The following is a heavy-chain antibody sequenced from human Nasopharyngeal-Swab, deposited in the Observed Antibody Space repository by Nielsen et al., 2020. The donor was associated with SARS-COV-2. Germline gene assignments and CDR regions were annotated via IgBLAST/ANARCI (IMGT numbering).Heavy chain of an antibody. J-gene: IGHJ5*02. CDR3: ARPARRGLNWFDP. CDR2: ISSSSSYT. Sequence: GESLKISCAASGFAFSTYSMNWVRQAPGKGPEWVSSISSSSSYTYYADSVKGRFTISRDNAKNSLYLQMNSLRAEDTAVYYCARPARRGLNWFDPWGQGTLVTVSS. V-gene: IGHV3-21*01. CDR1: GFAFSTYS. D-gene: IGHD3-22*01.